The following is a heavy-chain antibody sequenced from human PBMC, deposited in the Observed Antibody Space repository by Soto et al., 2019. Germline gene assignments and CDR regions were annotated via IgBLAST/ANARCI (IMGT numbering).Heavy chain of an antibody. Sequence: ASVKVSCKASGYTFTSYYMHWVRQAPGQGLEWMGIINPSGGSTSYAQKFQGRVTMTRDTSTSTVYMELSSLRSEDTAVYYCARKGLAAGGDYYDSGALYYFDHWGQGTLVTVSS. D-gene: IGHD3-22*01. J-gene: IGHJ4*02. CDR3: ARKGLAAGGDYYDSGALYYFDH. V-gene: IGHV1-46*01. CDR2: INPSGGST. CDR1: GYTFTSYY.